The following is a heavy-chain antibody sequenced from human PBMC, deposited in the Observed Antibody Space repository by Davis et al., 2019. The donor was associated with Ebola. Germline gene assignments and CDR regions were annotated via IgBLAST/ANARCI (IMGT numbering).Heavy chain of an antibody. CDR3: AKYGDYYDSSGVGDY. J-gene: IGHJ4*02. V-gene: IGHV3-23*01. D-gene: IGHD3-22*01. CDR1: GFTFDDYA. CDR2: ISGSGGST. Sequence: GGSLRLSCAASGFTFDDYAMHWVRQAPGKGLEWVSAISGSGGSTYYADSVKGRFTISRDNSKNTLYLQMNSLRAEDTAVYYCAKYGDYYDSSGVGDYWGQGTLVTVSS.